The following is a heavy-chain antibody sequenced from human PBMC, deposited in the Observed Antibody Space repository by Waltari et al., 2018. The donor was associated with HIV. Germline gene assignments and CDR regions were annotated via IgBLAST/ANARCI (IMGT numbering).Heavy chain of an antibody. CDR1: GFPSSNPG. Sequence: QVQLVESGGGVVQPGRSLRLSCAASGFPSSNPGMHWVRQAPGKGLEWVAVISYDGNNKNYADSVKGRFTISRDNSKNTLYLQMNSLRADDTALYYCVKDRGTFTMINEYWGQGTLVTVSS. V-gene: IGHV3-30*18. CDR2: ISYDGNNK. D-gene: IGHD3-22*01. J-gene: IGHJ4*02. CDR3: VKDRGTFTMINEY.